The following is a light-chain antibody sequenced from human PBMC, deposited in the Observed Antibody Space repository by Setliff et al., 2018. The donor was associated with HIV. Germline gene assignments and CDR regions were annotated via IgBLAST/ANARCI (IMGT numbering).Light chain of an antibody. J-gene: IGLJ2*01. CDR2: DVS. CDR3: CSYTTSNNGVA. V-gene: IGLV2-14*01. Sequence: QSALTQPASVSGSPGQSITISCTGSSSDVGGYDYVSWYQQYPGKAPKLLIFDVSHRRSGISNRFSGSKSDNTASLTISGLQPEDEADYYCCSYTTSNNGVAFGGGTKVTVL. CDR1: SSDVGGYDY.